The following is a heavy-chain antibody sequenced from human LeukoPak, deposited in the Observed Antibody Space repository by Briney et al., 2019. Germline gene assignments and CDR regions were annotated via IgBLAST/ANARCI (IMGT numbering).Heavy chain of an antibody. Sequence: GGSLRLSCAASGFTFSRYWIHWVRQAPGKGLAWVSRIDNDGSDTIFADSVKGRFTLSRENAKNTVYLQMNSLRAEDTAVYYCERGGFHHGFDIWGQGTMVTVS. CDR1: GFTFSRYW. CDR3: ERGGFHHGFDI. V-gene: IGHV3-74*01. D-gene: IGHD1-14*01. J-gene: IGHJ3*02. CDR2: IDNDGSDT.